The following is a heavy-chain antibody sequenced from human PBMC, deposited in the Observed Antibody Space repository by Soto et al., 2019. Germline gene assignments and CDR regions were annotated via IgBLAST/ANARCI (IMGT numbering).Heavy chain of an antibody. Sequence: QVQLVESGGGVVQPGRSLRLSCAASGFTFSSYGMHWVRQAPGNGLERVAVISYDGSNKYYADSVKGRFTISRDNSKNTLYLQMNSLRAEDTAVYYCAAYYDTIRVGYYYGMDVWGQGTTVTVSS. CDR3: AAYYDTIRVGYYYGMDV. CDR1: GFTFSSYG. CDR2: ISYDGSNK. J-gene: IGHJ6*02. D-gene: IGHD3-22*01. V-gene: IGHV3-30*03.